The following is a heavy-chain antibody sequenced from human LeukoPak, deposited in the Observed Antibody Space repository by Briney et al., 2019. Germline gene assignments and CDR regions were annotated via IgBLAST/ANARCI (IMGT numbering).Heavy chain of an antibody. V-gene: IGHV3-9*01. D-gene: IGHD2-15*01. Sequence: GGSLRLSCAASGFTFDDYAMHWVGQGPGKGLEWVSGIYWSGSRIDYADSVKGRFTISRDNAKNSLYLRMNSLRAEDTALYYCTKDVTPGGADVWGRGTTVTVSS. CDR1: GFTFDDYA. J-gene: IGHJ6*02. CDR3: TKDVTPGGADV. CDR2: IYWSGSRI.